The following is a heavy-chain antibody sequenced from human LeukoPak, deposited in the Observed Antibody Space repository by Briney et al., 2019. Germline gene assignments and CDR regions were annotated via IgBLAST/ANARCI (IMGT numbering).Heavy chain of an antibody. Sequence: GGSLRLSCAASGFTVSSNYMSWVRQAPGKGLEWVSVIYSGGSTYYADSVKGRFTISRDNSKNTLYLQMNSLRAEDTAVYYCASRYSIGWSSFDYWGQGTLVTVSS. CDR2: IYSGGST. CDR1: GFTVSSNY. D-gene: IGHD6-19*01. V-gene: IGHV3-66*01. CDR3: ASRYSIGWSSFDY. J-gene: IGHJ4*02.